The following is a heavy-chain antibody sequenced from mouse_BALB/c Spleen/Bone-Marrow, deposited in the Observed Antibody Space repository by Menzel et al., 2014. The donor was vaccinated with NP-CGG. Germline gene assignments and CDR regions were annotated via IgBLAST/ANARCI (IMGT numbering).Heavy chain of an antibody. V-gene: IGHV4-1*02. J-gene: IGHJ3*01. D-gene: IGHD2-3*01. CDR3: ARLGYYGGFAY. CDR2: INPDSSTI. CDR1: GFDFSGFW. Sequence: EVKVEESGGGLVQPGESLKLSCAASGFDFSGFWMGWVRRAPGKGLEWIGEINPDSSTINYTPSLKDRFIISRDNAKNTLYLQMSKVRSEDTALYYCARLGYYGGFAYWGQGTLVTVSA.